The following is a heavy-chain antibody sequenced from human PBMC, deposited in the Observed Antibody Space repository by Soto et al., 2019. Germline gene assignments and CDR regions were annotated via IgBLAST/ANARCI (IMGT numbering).Heavy chain of an antibody. V-gene: IGHV1-8*01. J-gene: IGHJ6*02. CDR1: GYTFTSYD. Sequence: GASVKVSCKASGYTFTSYDINWVRQATGQGLEWMGWMNPNSGNTGYAQKFQGRVTMTRNTSISTAYMELSSLRSEDTAVYYCARGYCSSTSCYGEGYYYYYGMDVWGQGTTVTVSS. CDR3: ARGYCSSTSCYGEGYYYYYGMDV. CDR2: MNPNSGNT. D-gene: IGHD2-2*01.